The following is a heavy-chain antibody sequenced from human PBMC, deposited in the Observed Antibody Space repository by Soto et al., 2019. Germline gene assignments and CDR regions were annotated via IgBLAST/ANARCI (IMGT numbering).Heavy chain of an antibody. D-gene: IGHD1-26*01. CDR2: ISGSCGST. V-gene: IGHV3-23*01. Sequence: PGGSLRLSCASSGFPFSSYAMSWVRQAPGKGLEWVSAISGSCGSTYYADSVKGRFTISRDNSKNTLYLQMNSLRAEDRAVYSWARAKNEAAGAPNNGGQETLVTVSS. J-gene: IGHJ4*02. CDR1: GFPFSSYA. CDR3: ARAKNEAAGAPNN.